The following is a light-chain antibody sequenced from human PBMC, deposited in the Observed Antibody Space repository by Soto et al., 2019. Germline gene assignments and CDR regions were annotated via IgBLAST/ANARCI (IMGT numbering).Light chain of an antibody. CDR2: GAS. Sequence: DVQMTQSPSSLSASVGDRVTITCRASQGISNSLAWYQQRPGRVPKLLIYGASNLQSEVPSRFSGSGSGTDFTLTISSLQPEDVATYYCQKYDSAALTFGQGTKVDIK. V-gene: IGKV1-27*01. CDR1: QGISNS. J-gene: IGKJ1*01. CDR3: QKYDSAALT.